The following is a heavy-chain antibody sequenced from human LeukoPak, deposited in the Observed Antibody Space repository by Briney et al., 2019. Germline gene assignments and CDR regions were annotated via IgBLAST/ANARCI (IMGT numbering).Heavy chain of an antibody. Sequence: ASVKVSCKASGGTFSSYAISWVRQAPGQGLEWMGGIIPIFGTANYAQKFQGRVTITADESTSTAYMELSSLRSEDTAVYYCARVRCSNYQYYFDYWGQGTLVTVSS. CDR3: ARVRCSNYQYYFDY. D-gene: IGHD4-11*01. V-gene: IGHV1-69*13. CDR1: GGTFSSYA. J-gene: IGHJ4*02. CDR2: IIPIFGTA.